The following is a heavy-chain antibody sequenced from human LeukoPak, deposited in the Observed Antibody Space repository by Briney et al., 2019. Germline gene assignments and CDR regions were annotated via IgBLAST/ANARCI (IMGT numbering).Heavy chain of an antibody. CDR1: GDSISTYF. D-gene: IGHD3-9*01. CDR2: IHDSGSA. CDR3: ARLRRNYDILTGYYPYYFDY. V-gene: IGHV4-59*08. J-gene: IGHJ4*02. Sequence: PSETLSLTCSFSGDSISTYFWSWIRQPPGKGLEWIGDIHDSGSANYNPSLQSRVTMSLDASKKQFSLRLSSVTAADTAVYYCARLRRNYDILTGYYPYYFDYWGQGTLVTVSS.